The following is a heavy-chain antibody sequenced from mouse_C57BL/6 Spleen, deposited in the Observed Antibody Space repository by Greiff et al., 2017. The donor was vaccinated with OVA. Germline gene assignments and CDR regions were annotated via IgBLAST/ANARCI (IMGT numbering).Heavy chain of an antibody. D-gene: IGHD4-1*01. V-gene: IGHV1-81*01. CDR2: IYPRSGNT. Sequence: VKLMESGAELARPGASVKLSCKASGYTFTSYGISWVKQSTGQGLEWIGEIYPRSGNTYYNEKFKGKATLTADKSSSTAYMELRSLTSEDSAVYFCARANWDEENFDYWGQGTTLTVSS. CDR3: ARANWDEENFDY. CDR1: GYTFTSYG. J-gene: IGHJ2*01.